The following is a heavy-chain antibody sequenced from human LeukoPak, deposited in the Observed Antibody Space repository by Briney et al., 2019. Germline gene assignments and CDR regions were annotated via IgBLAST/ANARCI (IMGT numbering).Heavy chain of an antibody. CDR2: LYHSGST. J-gene: IGHJ4*02. CDR3: ARPKEGPSSYFDY. CDR1: GYSISSAYY. D-gene: IGHD5/OR15-5a*01. V-gene: IGHV4-38-2*02. Sequence: SETLSLTCTVSGYSISSAYYWGWIRQPPGKGLEWIGSLYHSGSTYYNPSLKSRVTISVDPSKKQFSLKLSSVTAADTAVYYCARPKEGPSSYFDYWGQGTLVTVSS.